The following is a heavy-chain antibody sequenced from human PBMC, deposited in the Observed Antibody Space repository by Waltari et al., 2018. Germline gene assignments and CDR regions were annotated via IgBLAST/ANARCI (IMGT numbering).Heavy chain of an antibody. V-gene: IGHV4-61*02. CDR3: ARSHGSSWTNYYYYGMDV. CDR1: GGSISSGSYY. CDR2: IYTSGST. Sequence: QVQLQESGPGLVKPSQTLSLTCTVSGGSISSGSYYWSWIRQPAGKGLEWIGRIYTSGSTNYNPSHKSRVTISVDTSKNQFSLKLSSVTAADTAVYYCARSHGSSWTNYYYYGMDVWGQGTTVTVSS. D-gene: IGHD6-13*01. J-gene: IGHJ6*02.